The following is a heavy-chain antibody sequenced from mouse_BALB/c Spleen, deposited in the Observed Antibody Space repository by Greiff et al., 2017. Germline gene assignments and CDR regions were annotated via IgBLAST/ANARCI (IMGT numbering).Heavy chain of an antibody. Sequence: VKLQESGAELMKPGASVKISCKATGYTFSSYWIEWVKQRPGHGLEWIGEILPGSGSTNYNEKFKGKATFTADTSSNTAYMQLSSLTSEDSAVYYCARKDRYYGYDGFAYWGQGTLVTVSA. J-gene: IGHJ3*01. V-gene: IGHV1-9*01. CDR2: ILPGSGST. CDR1: GYTFSSYW. D-gene: IGHD2-2*01. CDR3: ARKDRYYGYDGFAY.